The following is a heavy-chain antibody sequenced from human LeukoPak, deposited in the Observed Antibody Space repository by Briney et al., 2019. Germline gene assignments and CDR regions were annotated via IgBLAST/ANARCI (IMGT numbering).Heavy chain of an antibody. CDR1: GYTFTGYY. V-gene: IGHV1-2*02. Sequence: ASVKASCKASGYTFTGYYMHWVRQAPGQGLEWMGWINPNSGGTNYAQKFQGRVTMTRDTSISTAYMELSRLRSDDTAVYYCARAGSRNHDAFDIWGQGTMVTVSS. J-gene: IGHJ3*02. CDR2: INPNSGGT. D-gene: IGHD1-14*01. CDR3: ARAGSRNHDAFDI.